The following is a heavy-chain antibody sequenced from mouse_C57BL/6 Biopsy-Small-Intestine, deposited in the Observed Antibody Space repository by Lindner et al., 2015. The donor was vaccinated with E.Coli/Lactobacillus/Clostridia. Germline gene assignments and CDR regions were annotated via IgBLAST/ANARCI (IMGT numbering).Heavy chain of an antibody. D-gene: IGHD2-12*01. Sequence: SVKVSCKVSGYTLTDLSMHWVRQAPGKGLEWMGGFDPEDGEIIYAQNFQGRVTMTEDTSRDTAYMELSSLRSEDTAVYYCATLAFGGVMNCAFEIWGQGTMVTVSS. CDR3: TLAFGGVMNCAFEI. J-gene: IGHJ3*01. CDR2: DPEDGEII. CDR1: YTLTDLSM. V-gene: IGHV1-83*01.